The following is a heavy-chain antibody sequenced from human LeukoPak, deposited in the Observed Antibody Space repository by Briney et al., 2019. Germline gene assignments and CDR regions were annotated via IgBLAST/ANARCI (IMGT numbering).Heavy chain of an antibody. D-gene: IGHD5-12*01. CDR2: IYYSGST. Sequence: SETLSLACTVSGGSISSYYWSWIRQPPGKGLEWIGYIYYSGSTNYNPSLKSRVTISVDTSKNQFSLKLSSVTAADTAVYYCARTQGYDPYYYFDYWGQGTLVTVSS. J-gene: IGHJ4*02. V-gene: IGHV4-59*01. CDR3: ARTQGYDPYYYFDY. CDR1: GGSISSYY.